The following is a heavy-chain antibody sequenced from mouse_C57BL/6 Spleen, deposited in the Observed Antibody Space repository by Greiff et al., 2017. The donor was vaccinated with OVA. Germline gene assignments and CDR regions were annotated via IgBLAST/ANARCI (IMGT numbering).Heavy chain of an antibody. CDR3: ASSNWDQAWFAY. CDR2: IRNKANGYTT. J-gene: IGHJ3*01. CDR1: GFTFTDYY. D-gene: IGHD4-1*02. V-gene: IGHV7-3*01. Sequence: EVKLVESGGGLVQPGGSLSLSCAASGFTFTDYYMSWVRQPPGKALEWLGFIRNKANGYTTEYSASVKGRFTISRDNSQSILYLQMNALRAEESATYYCASSNWDQAWFAYWGQGTLVTVSA.